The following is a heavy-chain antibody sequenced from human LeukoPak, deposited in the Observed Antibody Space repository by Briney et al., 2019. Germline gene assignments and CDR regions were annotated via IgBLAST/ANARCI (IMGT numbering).Heavy chain of an antibody. D-gene: IGHD6-13*01. J-gene: IGHJ5*02. Sequence: SETLSLTCTVSGDSISSYYWSWIRQPAGKGLEWIGRIYTSESTNYNPSLKSRVTMSVDTSKNQFSLKLSSVTAADTAVYYCARGPSWGYSSSWYWFDPWGQGTLVTVSS. V-gene: IGHV4-4*07. CDR2: IYTSEST. CDR3: ARGPSWGYSSSWYWFDP. CDR1: GDSISSYY.